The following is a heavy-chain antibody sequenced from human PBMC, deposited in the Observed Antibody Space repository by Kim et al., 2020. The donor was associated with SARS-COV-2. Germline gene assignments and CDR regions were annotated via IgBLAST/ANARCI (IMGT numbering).Heavy chain of an antibody. CDR1: GFTFSGSA. Sequence: GGSLRLSCAASGFTFSGSAMHWVRQASGKGLEWVGRIRSKANSYATAYAASVKGRFTISRDDSKNTAYLQMNSLKTEDTAVYYCTRHRGPGDIVGANFDYWGQGTLVTVSS. CDR3: TRHRGPGDIVGANFDY. J-gene: IGHJ4*02. D-gene: IGHD1-26*01. V-gene: IGHV3-73*01. CDR2: IRSKANSYAT.